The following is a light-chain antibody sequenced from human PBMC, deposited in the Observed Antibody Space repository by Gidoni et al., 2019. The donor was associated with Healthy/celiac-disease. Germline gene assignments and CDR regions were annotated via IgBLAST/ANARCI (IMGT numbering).Light chain of an antibody. V-gene: IGKV3-15*01. Sequence: EIVMTPSPATLSVSPGERATLSCRASQSVSSNLAWYQQKPGQAPRLLIYGASTRATGIPARFSGSGSGTDFTLTISSLQSEDFAVYYCQQYNNWPLTFXGXTKVXIK. CDR1: QSVSSN. CDR3: QQYNNWPLT. CDR2: GAS. J-gene: IGKJ4*01.